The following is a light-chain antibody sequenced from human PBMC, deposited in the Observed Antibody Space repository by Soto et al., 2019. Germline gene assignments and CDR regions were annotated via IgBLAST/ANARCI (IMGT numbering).Light chain of an antibody. J-gene: IGKJ3*01. CDR3: QQYGSSWVT. V-gene: IGKV3-20*01. CDR2: GAS. Sequence: EIVLTQSPGTLSLSPGERATLSCRASQSVSSSYLAWYQQKPGQAPRLLIYGASSRATGIPDRFSGSGSGTDFTLTIRRLEPEDFAEDYCQQYGSSWVTLGPGTKVDIK. CDR1: QSVSSSY.